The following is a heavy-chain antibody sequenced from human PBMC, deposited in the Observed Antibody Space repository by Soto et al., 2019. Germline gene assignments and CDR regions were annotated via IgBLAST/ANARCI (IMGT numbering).Heavy chain of an antibody. CDR3: TRPSHDTSSYFQHEAYYFDF. CDR1: GFISSGSA. CDR2: IRNKANSYET. V-gene: IGHV3-73*01. D-gene: IGHD3-10*01. Sequence: GGSLRLSCAASGFISSGSAFHWVRQASGKGPEWVGRIRNKANSYETAYSASVRGRFTISRDDSKNTAYLQMNSLKTEDTALYYCTRPSHDTSSYFQHEAYYFDFWGPGTLVTVSS. J-gene: IGHJ4*02.